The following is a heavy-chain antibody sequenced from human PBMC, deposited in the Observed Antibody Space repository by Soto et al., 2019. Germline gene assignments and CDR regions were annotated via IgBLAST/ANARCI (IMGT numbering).Heavy chain of an antibody. D-gene: IGHD6-13*01. J-gene: IGHJ4*02. CDR2: IWYDGSNK. CDR3: ARSAGKRGMAAPTDY. CDR1: GFTFSSYG. Sequence: VQLVESGGGVVQPGRSLRLSCASSGFTFSSYGMHWVRQAPGKGLEWVAVIWYDGSNKFYADSVKGRFTISRDNSKNTLFLQMDSLRAEDTAVYYCARSAGKRGMAAPTDYWGQGTLVTVSS. V-gene: IGHV3-33*01.